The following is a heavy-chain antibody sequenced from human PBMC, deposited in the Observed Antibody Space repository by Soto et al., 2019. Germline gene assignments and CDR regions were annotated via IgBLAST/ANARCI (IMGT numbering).Heavy chain of an antibody. J-gene: IGHJ4*02. CDR1: GFIFTGYW. CDR2: IDPSGSYT. Sequence: GESLKISCKGSGFIFTGYWINWVRQMPGKGLEWMGRIDPSGSYTNYSPSFQGHVTISADKSISTAYLQWTSLKASDTAMYYCARLDSSSPDWGQGTLVTVSS. CDR3: ARLDSSSPD. V-gene: IGHV5-10-1*01. D-gene: IGHD6-6*01.